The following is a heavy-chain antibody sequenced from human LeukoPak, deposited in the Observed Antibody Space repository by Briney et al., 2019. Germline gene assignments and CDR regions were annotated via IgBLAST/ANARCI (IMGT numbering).Heavy chain of an antibody. V-gene: IGHV3-23*01. Sequence: GGSLRLSCAASGFTYSTYAMAWVRQGPGKGLEWVSVMRSGGGTYYADSVKGRFTISRDNSKNTLYLQMESLRVEDTAVCYCAKHIRQQVVRDAFDMWGQGTMVTVSS. CDR2: MRSGGGT. CDR1: GFTYSTYA. J-gene: IGHJ3*02. D-gene: IGHD6-13*01. CDR3: AKHIRQQVVRDAFDM.